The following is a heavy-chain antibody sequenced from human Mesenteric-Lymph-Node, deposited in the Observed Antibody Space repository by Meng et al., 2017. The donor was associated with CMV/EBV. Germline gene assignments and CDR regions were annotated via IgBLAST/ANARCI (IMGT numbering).Heavy chain of an antibody. V-gene: IGHV3-74*01. Sequence: GGSLRLSCAASGFTFSNYWMHWVRQAPGKGLVWVSRINSDGSSTSYADSVKGRFTISRDNAKNTLYLQMNSLRAEDTAVYYCARDYDFWSGYYWGWFDPWGQGTLVTVSS. D-gene: IGHD3-3*01. CDR2: INSDGSST. CDR1: GFTFSNYW. J-gene: IGHJ5*02. CDR3: ARDYDFWSGYYWGWFDP.